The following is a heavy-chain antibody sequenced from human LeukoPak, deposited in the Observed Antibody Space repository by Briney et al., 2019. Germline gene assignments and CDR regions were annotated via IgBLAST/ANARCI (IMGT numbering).Heavy chain of an antibody. CDR1: GYTFTGHY. CDR3: ACLYSSGHR. J-gene: IGHJ1*01. D-gene: IGHD6-19*01. Sequence: ASVKVSCKASGYTFTGHYMHWVRQAPGQGLEWMGWINPNSGGTTYAQNLQGRVTMTRDTSISTAYMELSRLRSDDTAIYYCACLYSSGHRWGQGTLVTVSS. V-gene: IGHV1-2*02. CDR2: INPNSGGT.